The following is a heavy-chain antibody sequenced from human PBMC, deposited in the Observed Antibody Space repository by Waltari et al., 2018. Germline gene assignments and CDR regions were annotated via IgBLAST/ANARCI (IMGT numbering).Heavy chain of an antibody. CDR1: GFTFDDYA. J-gene: IGHJ4*02. V-gene: IGHV3-43D*04. D-gene: IGHD2-2*01. Sequence: EVQLVESGGVVVQPGGSLRLSCAASGFTFDDYAMHWVRQAPGKGLGWVSLISWDGGSTYYADSVKCRFTISRDNSKNSLYLQMNSLRAEDTALYYCASHCSSTSCYLDYWGQGTLVTVSS. CDR2: ISWDGGST. CDR3: ASHCSSTSCYLDY.